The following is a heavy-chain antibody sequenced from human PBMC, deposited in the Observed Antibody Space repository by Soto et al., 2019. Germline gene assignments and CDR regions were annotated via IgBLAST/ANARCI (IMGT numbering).Heavy chain of an antibody. J-gene: IGHJ4*02. CDR2: ISGGGSNT. CDR1: GFPFSSYV. CDR3: AKDSNKYISSLRGLYFDY. D-gene: IGHD1-1*01. Sequence: EVQLLESGGGLVQRGGSLRLSCAASGFPFSSYVMSWVRQAPGKGMEWVSGISGGGSNTFYADSVKGRFTISRDNSKNTLLLQMNSLGAEDTAVYYCAKDSNKYISSLRGLYFDYWGQGIGVTVSS. V-gene: IGHV3-23*01.